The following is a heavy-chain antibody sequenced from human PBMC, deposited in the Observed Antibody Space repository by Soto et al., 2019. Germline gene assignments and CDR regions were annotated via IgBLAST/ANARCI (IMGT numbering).Heavy chain of an antibody. D-gene: IGHD4-17*01. CDR2: ISYDGSNK. CDR3: ARDWEDYGDYVVDY. V-gene: IGHV3-30-3*01. J-gene: IGHJ4*02. Sequence: GGSLRLSCAASGFTFSSYAMHWVRQAPGKGLEWVAVISYDGSNKYYADSVKGRFTISRDNSKNTLYLQMNSLRAEDTAVYYCARDWEDYGDYVVDYWGQGTLVTVSS. CDR1: GFTFSSYA.